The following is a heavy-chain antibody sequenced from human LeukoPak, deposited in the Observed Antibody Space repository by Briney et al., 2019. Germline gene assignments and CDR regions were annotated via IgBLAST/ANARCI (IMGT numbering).Heavy chain of an antibody. J-gene: IGHJ4*02. D-gene: IGHD5-18*01. CDR3: AKDRYSYAFEYSDS. V-gene: IGHV3-30*18. Sequence: QSGGSLRLSCAASGFTFSSYGMHWVRQAPGKGLDWVAVISNDGSKKYYADSVKGRFTISRDNSKNTLSLQVSSLRTEDTAVYYCAKDRYSYAFEYSDSWGQGTLATVSS. CDR2: ISNDGSKK. CDR1: GFTFSSYG.